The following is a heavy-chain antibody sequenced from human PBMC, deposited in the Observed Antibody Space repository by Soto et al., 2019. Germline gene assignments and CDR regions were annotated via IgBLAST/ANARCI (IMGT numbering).Heavy chain of an antibody. CDR3: ARSVVP. J-gene: IGHJ5*02. Sequence: PSETLSLTCAVYGGSFSGYYWSWIRQPPGKGLEWIGEINHSGSTNYNPSLKSRVTISVDTSKNQFSLKLSSVTAADTAVYYCARSVVPWGQGTLVTVSS. V-gene: IGHV4-34*01. CDR1: GGSFSGYY. CDR2: INHSGST.